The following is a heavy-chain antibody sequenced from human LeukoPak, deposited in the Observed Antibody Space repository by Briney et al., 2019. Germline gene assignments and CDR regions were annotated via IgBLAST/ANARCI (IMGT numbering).Heavy chain of an antibody. J-gene: IGHJ4*02. D-gene: IGHD1-1*01. CDR1: GGSFSGYY. Sequence: PSETLSLTCAVYGGSFSGYYWSWIRQPPGKGLEWVGGINHIGSTNYNPSLKSRVTISVDTSKNQFSLELSSVTAADTAVYYCASRLLNNWNDSFRIFDYWGQGTLVTVSS. CDR2: INHIGST. V-gene: IGHV4-34*01. CDR3: ASRLLNNWNDSFRIFDY.